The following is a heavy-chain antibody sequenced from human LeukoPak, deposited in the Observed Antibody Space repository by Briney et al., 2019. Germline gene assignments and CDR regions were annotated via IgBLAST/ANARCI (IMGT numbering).Heavy chain of an antibody. CDR3: ARVDYGSGSSVDY. J-gene: IGHJ4*02. V-gene: IGHV1-2*02. Sequence: ASVKVSCKASGYTFTGYYMHWVRQAPGQGLEWMGWINPNSGGTNYAQKFQGRVTMTRDTSISTAYMELSRLRSDDTAVYYCARVDYGSGSSVDYWGQGTPVTVSS. CDR2: INPNSGGT. D-gene: IGHD3-10*01. CDR1: GYTFTGYY.